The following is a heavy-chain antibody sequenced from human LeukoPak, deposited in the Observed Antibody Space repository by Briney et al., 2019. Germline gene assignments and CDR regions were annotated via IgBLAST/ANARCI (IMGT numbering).Heavy chain of an antibody. D-gene: IGHD6-19*01. Sequence: ASVKVSCKASGYTFTSYYMHLVRQAPGRGLEWMGIINPSGGSTSYAQKFQGRVTMTRDMSTSTVYMELSSLRSEDTAVYYCARGIAVADDYFDYWGQGTLVTVSS. CDR1: GYTFTSYY. J-gene: IGHJ4*02. CDR2: INPSGGST. CDR3: ARGIAVADDYFDY. V-gene: IGHV1-46*01.